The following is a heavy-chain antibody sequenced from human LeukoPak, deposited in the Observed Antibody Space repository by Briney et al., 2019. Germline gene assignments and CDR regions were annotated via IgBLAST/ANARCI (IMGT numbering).Heavy chain of an antibody. D-gene: IGHD2-15*01. V-gene: IGHV1-69*04. CDR3: ARPGETHCSGGSCPHDAFDI. J-gene: IGHJ3*02. CDR1: GGTFISYA. CDR2: IIPILGIA. Sequence: SVTVSCKASGGTFISYAISWVRQAPGQGLEWMGRIIPILGIANYAHKFQGRVTITADKSTSTAYMELSSLRSEDTAVYYCARPGETHCSGGSCPHDAFDIWGQGTMVTVSS.